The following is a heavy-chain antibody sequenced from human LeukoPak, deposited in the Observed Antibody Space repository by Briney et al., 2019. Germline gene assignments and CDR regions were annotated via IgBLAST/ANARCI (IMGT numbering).Heavy chain of an antibody. J-gene: IGHJ4*02. CDR2: IYYSGST. CDR3: AKQYSGYDPFDY. CDR1: GDSISSYY. Sequence: SETLSLTCTVSGDSISSYYWGWIRQPPGKGLEWIGSIYYSGSTYYNPSLKSRVTISVDTSKNQFSLKLSSVTAADTAVYYCAKQYSGYDPFDYWGQGTLVTVSS. V-gene: IGHV4-39*01. D-gene: IGHD5-12*01.